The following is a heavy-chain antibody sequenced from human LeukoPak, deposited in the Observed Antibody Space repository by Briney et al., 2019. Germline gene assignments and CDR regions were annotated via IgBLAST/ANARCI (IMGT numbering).Heavy chain of an antibody. V-gene: IGHV4-39*01. Sequence: SETLSLTCTVSGGSISGGSYYWGWIRQPPGKGLEWIGSIYYSGSTYYNPSLKSRVTISVDTTKNQFSLKLSSVTAADTAVYYCARRVIRYCSSTSCSTHYYYYYMDVWGKGTTVTVCS. J-gene: IGHJ6*03. CDR1: GGSISGGSYY. D-gene: IGHD2-2*01. CDR2: IYYSGST. CDR3: ARRVIRYCSSTSCSTHYYYYYMDV.